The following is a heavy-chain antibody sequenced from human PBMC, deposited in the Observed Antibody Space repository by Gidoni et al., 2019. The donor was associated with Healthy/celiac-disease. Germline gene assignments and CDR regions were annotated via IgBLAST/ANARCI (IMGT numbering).Heavy chain of an antibody. Sequence: QVQLQASGPGLVKPSETLSLPCPVSGGSVSSGSYYWCWIRQPPGKGLEWIGYIYYSGSTNYNPSLKSRVTISVDTSKNQFSLKLSSVTAADTAVYYCARDQVRGLGYYYGMDVWGQGTTVTVSS. J-gene: IGHJ6*02. CDR1: GGSVSSGSYY. V-gene: IGHV4-61*01. D-gene: IGHD3-10*01. CDR3: ARDQVRGLGYYYGMDV. CDR2: IYYSGST.